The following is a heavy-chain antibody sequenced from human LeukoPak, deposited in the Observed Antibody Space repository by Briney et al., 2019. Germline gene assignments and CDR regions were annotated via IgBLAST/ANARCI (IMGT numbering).Heavy chain of an antibody. Sequence: NSGGSLRLSCAASGFTFSSYSMNWVRQAPGKGLEWVSSISSSSSYIYYADSVEGRFTISRDNAKNSLYLQMNSLRAEDTAVYYCARDRIVVVPAAHYFDYWGQGTLVTVSS. D-gene: IGHD2-2*01. CDR1: GFTFSSYS. J-gene: IGHJ4*02. V-gene: IGHV3-21*01. CDR2: ISSSSSYI. CDR3: ARDRIVVVPAAHYFDY.